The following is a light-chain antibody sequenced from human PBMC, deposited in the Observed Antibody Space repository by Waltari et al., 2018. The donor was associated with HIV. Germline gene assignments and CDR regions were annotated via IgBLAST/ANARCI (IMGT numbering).Light chain of an antibody. CDR2: EVN. CDR3: SSYTSSITLV. CDR1: SNDVGVYNY. Sequence: QSALTQPASLSGSPGPSLTISCDATSNDVGVYNYVSWYQQHPGKAPKLMICEVNNRPSGVSSRFSGSKSGNTAYLTISGLQAEDEADYYCSSYTSSITLVFGGGTKVTVL. J-gene: IGLJ2*01. V-gene: IGLV2-14*01.